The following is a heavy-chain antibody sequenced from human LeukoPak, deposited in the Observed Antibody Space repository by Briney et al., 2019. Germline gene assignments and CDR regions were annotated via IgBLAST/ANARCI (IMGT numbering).Heavy chain of an antibody. D-gene: IGHD4-17*01. V-gene: IGHV3-30*18. CDR1: GFSFREYG. CDR3: AKGDYGDFLYYFNY. Sequence: PGGFLRLSCAASGFSFREYGMHWVRQPQGKGLEWVAVISYDGSTKYFADSVKGRFTISRDNSKNTLFLQMNSLRSEDMAIYYCAKGDYGDFLYYFNYWGQGTLVTVSS. J-gene: IGHJ4*02. CDR2: ISYDGSTK.